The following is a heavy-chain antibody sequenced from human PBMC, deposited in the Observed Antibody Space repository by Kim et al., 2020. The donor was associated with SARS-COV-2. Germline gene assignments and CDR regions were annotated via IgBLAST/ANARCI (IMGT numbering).Heavy chain of an antibody. J-gene: IGHJ3*02. CDR1: GFTFSSYE. V-gene: IGHV3-48*03. Sequence: GGSLRLSCAASGFTFSSYEMNWVRQAPGKGLEWVSFISSSGSTIYYADSVKGRFTISRDNAKNSLYLQMNSLRAEDTAVYYCARERRITMLVVVIMDAFDIWGRGTMVTVSS. CDR3: ARERRITMLVVVIMDAFDI. CDR2: ISSSGSTI. D-gene: IGHD3-22*01.